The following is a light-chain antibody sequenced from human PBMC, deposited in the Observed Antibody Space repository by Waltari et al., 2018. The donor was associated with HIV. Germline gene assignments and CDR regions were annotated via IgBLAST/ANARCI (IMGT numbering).Light chain of an antibody. CDR1: QDISYY. J-gene: IGKJ3*01. V-gene: IGKV1-33*01. CDR2: DAS. Sequence: DIQMTQSPSSLSAAVGDRVSITCQASQDISYYLNWYQQKPGKAPKLLIYDASRLQRAVPSRFSGGGSGTDFTFTISSLQPEDIATYYCQQYASMFTFGPGTKVNIK. CDR3: QQYASMFT.